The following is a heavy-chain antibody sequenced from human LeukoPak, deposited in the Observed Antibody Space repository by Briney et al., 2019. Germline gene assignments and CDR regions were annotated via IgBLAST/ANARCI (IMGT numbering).Heavy chain of an antibody. CDR1: GGSISIYY. D-gene: IGHD3-10*01. J-gene: IGHJ5*02. V-gene: IGHV4-59*01. CDR3: ARGGSNWFDP. Sequence: SETLSLTCTVSGGSISIYYWSWIRQPPGKGLEWIGYIYYSGSTNYNPSLKSRVTISVDTSKNQFSLKLSSVTAADTAVYYCARGGSNWFDPWGQGTLVTVSS. CDR2: IYYSGST.